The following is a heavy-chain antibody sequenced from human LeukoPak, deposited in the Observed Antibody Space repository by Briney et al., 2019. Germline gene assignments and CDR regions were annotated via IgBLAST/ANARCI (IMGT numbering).Heavy chain of an antibody. V-gene: IGHV4-34*01. CDR2: INHSGST. CDR1: GGSFSGYY. D-gene: IGHD2-15*01. Sequence: SETLSLTCAVYGGSFSGYYWSWIRQPPGKGLEWIGEINHSGSTNYNPSLKSRVTISVDTSKNQFSLKLSSVTAADTAVYYRARVRGYCSGGSCYHLDYWGQGTLVTVSS. CDR3: ARVRGYCSGGSCYHLDY. J-gene: IGHJ4*02.